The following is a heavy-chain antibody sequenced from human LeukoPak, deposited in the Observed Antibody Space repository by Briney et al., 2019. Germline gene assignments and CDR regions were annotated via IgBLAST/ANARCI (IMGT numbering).Heavy chain of an antibody. V-gene: IGHV5-51*01. D-gene: IGHD1-7*01. CDR2: IQIADSEI. CDR1: GFRFSDFW. Sequence: GESLKISCKASGFRFSDFWVGWARQVPGKGLEWMGIIQIADSEITYSPSFQGQVTISADTSLNTAHLQWSSLTASDTAIYYCARRMRRHWNSDLWSFDYWGQGTLVSVSS. J-gene: IGHJ4*02. CDR3: ARRMRRHWNSDLWSFDY.